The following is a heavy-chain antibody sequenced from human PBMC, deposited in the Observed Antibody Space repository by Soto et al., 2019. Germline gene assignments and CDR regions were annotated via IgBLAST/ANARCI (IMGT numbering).Heavy chain of an antibody. D-gene: IGHD6-6*01. J-gene: IGHJ5*02. V-gene: IGHV1-8*01. CDR3: ARVSSIAARRSYES. CDR1: GYTLTMHD. Sequence: ASVKVSCKASGYTLTMHDIQWVRQAAGQGLEWMAGLNPHSGKAAYAQRFQGRLTMTGKASTSTAYMELSRLRSYEKAMYYCARVSSIAARRSYESWGQGTLITVSS. CDR2: LNPHSGKA.